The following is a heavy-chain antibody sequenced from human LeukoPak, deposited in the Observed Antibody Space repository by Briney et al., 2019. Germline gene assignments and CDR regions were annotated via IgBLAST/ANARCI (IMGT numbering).Heavy chain of an antibody. CDR3: ARERLHKDWWFDP. V-gene: IGHV3-30*03. D-gene: IGHD3/OR15-3a*01. CDR2: ISHDGSNK. J-gene: IGHJ5*02. Sequence: GRSLRLSCAASGFTFSSYGMHWVRQAPGKGLEWVAVISHDGSNKYYADSVKGRFTISRDNSKNTLYLQMNSLRAEDTAVYYCARERLHKDWWFDPWGQGTLVTVSS. CDR1: GFTFSSYG.